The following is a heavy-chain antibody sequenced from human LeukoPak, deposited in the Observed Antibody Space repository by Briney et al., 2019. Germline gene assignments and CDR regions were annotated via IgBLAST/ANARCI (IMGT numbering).Heavy chain of an antibody. V-gene: IGHV3-74*01. CDR1: GFTFSSYW. J-gene: IGHJ4*02. Sequence: GGSLRLSCAASGFTFSSYWMHWVRQAPGKGLVWVSRIISDESSTSYADSVKGRFPISRDNAKNTLYLQMNSLRAEDTAVYYCARDSGYRSSFDYWGQGTLVTVSS. CDR2: IISDESST. CDR3: ARDSGYRSSFDY. D-gene: IGHD6-13*01.